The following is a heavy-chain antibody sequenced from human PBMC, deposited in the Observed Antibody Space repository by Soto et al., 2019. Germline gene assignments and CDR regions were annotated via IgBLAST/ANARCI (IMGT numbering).Heavy chain of an antibody. CDR2: IYHSGST. J-gene: IGHJ5*02. V-gene: IGHV4-61*01. D-gene: IGHD3-9*01. CDR3: AKDGFLRLRYFDWLLHNWFDP. Sequence: SETLSLTCTVSGGSVTSGSYYWSWIRQPPGKGLEWIGYIYHSGSTIYNPSLKSRLTISVDTSKNQFSLRLTSATAADTAVYYCAKDGFLRLRYFDWLLHNWFDPWGQGTLVTVSS. CDR1: GGSVTSGSYY.